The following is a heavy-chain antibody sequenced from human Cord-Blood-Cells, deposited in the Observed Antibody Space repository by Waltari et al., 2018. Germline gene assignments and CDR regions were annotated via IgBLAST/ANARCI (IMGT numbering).Heavy chain of an antibody. Sequence: QVQLVQSGAEVKKPGSSVKVSCKASGGTFSSYAISWVRQAPGQGVVRMGGSTPTLVKANYTQKFQGRVTITADEPTNTAYRGRSSLRSEDPAVYYWARDREGRGGGGARDAFDIWGQGTMVTVSS. D-gene: IGHD1-26*01. CDR2: STPTLVKA. CDR3: ARDREGRGGGGARDAFDI. J-gene: IGHJ3*02. CDR1: GGTFSSYA. V-gene: IGHV1-69*11.